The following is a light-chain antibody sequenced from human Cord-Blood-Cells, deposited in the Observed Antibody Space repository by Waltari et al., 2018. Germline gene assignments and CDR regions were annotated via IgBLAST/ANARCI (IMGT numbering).Light chain of an antibody. Sequence: QSALPQPASVSGSPGQSITISCTGTSSDVGGYNYVYWYQQHPGKAPKLMIYDVSNRPSGVSNRFSGSKSGNTASLTISGLQAEDEADYYCSSYTSSSTVVFGGGTKLTVL. CDR3: SSYTSSSTVV. V-gene: IGLV2-14*01. CDR1: SSDVGGYNY. CDR2: DVS. J-gene: IGLJ2*01.